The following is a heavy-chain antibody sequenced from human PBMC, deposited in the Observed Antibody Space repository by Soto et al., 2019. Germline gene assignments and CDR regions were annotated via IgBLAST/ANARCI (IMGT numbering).Heavy chain of an antibody. CDR1: GGSFSGYY. Sequence: SETLSLTCAVYGGSFSGYYWSWIRQPPGKGLEWIGEINHSGSTNYNPSLKSRVTISVDTSKNQFSLKLSSVTAADTAVYYCARGPRAEWLVRGVLMNWGQGTLVTVSS. D-gene: IGHD6-19*01. J-gene: IGHJ4*02. CDR3: ARGPRAEWLVRGVLMN. V-gene: IGHV4-34*01. CDR2: INHSGST.